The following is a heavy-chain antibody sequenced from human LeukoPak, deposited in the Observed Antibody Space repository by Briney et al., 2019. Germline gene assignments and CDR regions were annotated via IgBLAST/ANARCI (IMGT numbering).Heavy chain of an antibody. V-gene: IGHV1-46*01. D-gene: IGHD6-19*01. CDR3: ARDIAVAGTSTYWFDP. Sequence: ASVKVSCKASGYTFPSYYMHWVRQAPRKGGEWMGIINPSGGSTSYAQKFQGRVTMTRDMSTSTVYMELSSLRSEDTAVYYCARDIAVAGTSTYWFDPWGQGTLVTVSS. CDR1: GYTFPSYY. CDR2: INPSGGST. J-gene: IGHJ5*02.